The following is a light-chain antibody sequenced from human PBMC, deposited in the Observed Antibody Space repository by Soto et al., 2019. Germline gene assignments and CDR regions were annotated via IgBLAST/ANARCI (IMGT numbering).Light chain of an antibody. Sequence: EIVLTQSPATLSLSPGEGATLSCRASQSVSSYLAWYQQKPGQAPRLLIYDASNRATGIPARFSGSGSGTDFTLTISSLGPEDFAVYYCQQRSNWPLTFGQGTKVDIK. J-gene: IGKJ1*01. CDR3: QQRSNWPLT. V-gene: IGKV3-11*01. CDR1: QSVSSY. CDR2: DAS.